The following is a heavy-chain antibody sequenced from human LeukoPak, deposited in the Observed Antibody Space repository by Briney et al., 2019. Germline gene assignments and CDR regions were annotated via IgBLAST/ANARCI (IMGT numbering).Heavy chain of an antibody. D-gene: IGHD3-9*01. J-gene: IGHJ4*02. CDR1: GGSISSNY. Sequence: PSETLSLTCSVSGGSISSNYWTWIRQTPGKGLEWIGYVYNSGSTNYNPSLKSRVTVSLDTSKNQFSLKLKSVTAADTAVYYCARDRSESVLTTYYHIFDFWGQAILVTVSS. CDR3: ARDRSESVLTTYYHIFDF. CDR2: VYNSGST. V-gene: IGHV4-59*01.